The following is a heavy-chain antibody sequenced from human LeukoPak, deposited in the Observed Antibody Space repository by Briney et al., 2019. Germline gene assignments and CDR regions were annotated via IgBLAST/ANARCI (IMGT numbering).Heavy chain of an antibody. CDR1: GFTVSSNY. CDR2: IYSGGST. D-gene: IGHD2-21*02. Sequence: GGSLRLSCAAPGFTVSSNYMGWVRQAPGKGLEWVSVIYSGGSTYYADSVKGRFTISRDNSKNTLYLQMNSLRAEDTAVYYCARDGGDDYYYYGMDVWGQGTTVTVSS. V-gene: IGHV3-66*02. J-gene: IGHJ6*02. CDR3: ARDGGDDYYYYGMDV.